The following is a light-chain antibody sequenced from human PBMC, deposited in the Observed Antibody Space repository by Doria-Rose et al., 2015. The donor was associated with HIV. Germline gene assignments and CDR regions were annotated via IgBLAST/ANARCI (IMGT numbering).Light chain of an antibody. CDR3: QQYYDTPS. J-gene: IGKJ3*01. CDR1: QSLLYTSKNY. V-gene: IGKV4-1*01. Sequence: TQSPESLGMSLGERPTLTSKSNQSLLYTSKNYLAWYQQKPGQPPKLLIYWASTRQSGVPARFSGSGSGTDFTLTISSLEAEDVAVYYCQQYYDTPSFGPGTTVDIK. CDR2: WAS.